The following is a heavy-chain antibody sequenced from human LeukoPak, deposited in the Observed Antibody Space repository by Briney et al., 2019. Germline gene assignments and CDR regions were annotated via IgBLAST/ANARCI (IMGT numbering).Heavy chain of an antibody. CDR3: ARGYSGYAY. CDR1: GFTFSSYG. D-gene: IGHD5-12*01. V-gene: IGHV3-23*01. Sequence: GGTLRLSCAASGFTFSSYGMSWVRQAPGKGLEWVSAISGSGGSTYYADSVKGRFTISRDNSKNTLYLQMNSLKASDTAMYYCARGYSGYAYWGQGTLVTVSS. J-gene: IGHJ4*02. CDR2: ISGSGGST.